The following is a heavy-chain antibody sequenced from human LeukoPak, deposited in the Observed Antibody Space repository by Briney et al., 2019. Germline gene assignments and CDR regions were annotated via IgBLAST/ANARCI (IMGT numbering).Heavy chain of an antibody. CDR1: GGSISTSTYY. CDR3: ARGVSGHLDSSGWYADY. J-gene: IGHJ4*02. Sequence: SETLSLTCTVSGGSISTSTYYWGWIRQPPGKGLEWIGTIYYTGRTYYIPSLKSRVTISVDTSKNQFSLKLSSVTAADTAVYYCARGVSGHLDSSGWYADYWGQGTLVTVSS. V-gene: IGHV4-39*07. D-gene: IGHD6-19*01. CDR2: IYYTGRT.